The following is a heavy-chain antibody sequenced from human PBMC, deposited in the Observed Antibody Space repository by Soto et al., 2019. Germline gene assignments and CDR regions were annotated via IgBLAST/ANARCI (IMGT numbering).Heavy chain of an antibody. J-gene: IGHJ6*02. CDR1: GYTFTNSG. Sequence: RASVKVSCKASGYTFTNSGISWVRQAPGQGLEWMGWIGAYNGHTKYAQKLQGRVTMTTDTPTSTAYMELRSLKSDDTAVYYCAREDYYDSSGYLPVRYYFGMDVWGQGTTVTVSS. CDR3: AREDYYDSSGYLPVRYYFGMDV. CDR2: IGAYNGHT. D-gene: IGHD3-22*01. V-gene: IGHV1-18*01.